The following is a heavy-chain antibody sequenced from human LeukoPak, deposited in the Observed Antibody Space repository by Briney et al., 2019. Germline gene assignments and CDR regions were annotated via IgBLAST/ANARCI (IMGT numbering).Heavy chain of an antibody. Sequence: SETLSLTCVVSGDSISITKYWGWFRQPPGKGREWIGSIYNSGSTHYNPSLKSRVTISVDTTMNQFSLKLRSVTAADTAGYYLRSNSGGIPFDYWGRETLVSVS. CDR1: GDSISITKY. D-gene: IGHD2-15*01. V-gene: IGHV4-38-2*01. J-gene: IGHJ4*02. CDR2: IYNSGST. CDR3: RSNSGGIPFDY.